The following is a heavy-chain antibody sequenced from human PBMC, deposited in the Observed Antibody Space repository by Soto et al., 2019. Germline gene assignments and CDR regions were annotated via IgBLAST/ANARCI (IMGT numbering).Heavy chain of an antibody. V-gene: IGHV3-23*01. CDR1: GFTFSTYA. D-gene: IGHD6-19*01. Sequence: EVQLLESGGGLVQPGGSLRLSCAASGFTFSTYAMNWVRQAPGKGLEWVSGISGSGDSTYYGDSVKGRFTVSRDNSKNTLYLQMNSLRGEYKAVLYCSKERSSGWRFDYWGQGTLVTVSP. CDR3: SKERSSGWRFDY. J-gene: IGHJ4*02. CDR2: ISGSGDST.